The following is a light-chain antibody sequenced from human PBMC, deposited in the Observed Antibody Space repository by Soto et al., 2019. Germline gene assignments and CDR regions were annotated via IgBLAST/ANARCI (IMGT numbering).Light chain of an antibody. V-gene: IGKV3-15*01. CDR3: QQYNNWPYT. Sequence: EIVMTQSPATLAVSPGERAALSCRASQSVSSNFAWYQQKPGQAPRLLIYGASSMATGTPARFSGSGSGTAFTLTISRLQYEDFAVYYCQQYNNWPYTCGLGTKLEMK. CDR2: GAS. CDR1: QSVSSN. J-gene: IGKJ2*01.